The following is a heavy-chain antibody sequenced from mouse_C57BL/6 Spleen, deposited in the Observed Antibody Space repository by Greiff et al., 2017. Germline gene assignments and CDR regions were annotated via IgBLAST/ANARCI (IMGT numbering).Heavy chain of an antibody. D-gene: IGHD1-1*01. CDR1: GYSFTDYN. Sequence: EVQGVESGPELVKPGASVKISCKASGYSFTDYNMNWVKQSNGKSLEWIGVINPNYGTTSYNQKFKGKATLTVDQSSSTAYMQLNSLTSEDSAVYYCARGIDYYGSSYEGGWFAYWGQGTLVTVSA. J-gene: IGHJ3*01. CDR2: INPNYGTT. V-gene: IGHV1-39*01. CDR3: ARGIDYYGSSYEGGWFAY.